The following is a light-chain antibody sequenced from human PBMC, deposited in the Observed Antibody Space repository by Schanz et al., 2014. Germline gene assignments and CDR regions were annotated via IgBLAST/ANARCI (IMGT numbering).Light chain of an antibody. CDR3: SSYAGTNNFGV. V-gene: IGLV2-8*01. CDR2: DVS. Sequence: QSALTQPPSASGSPGQSVTISCTGTSSDVGGYNYVSWYQQHPGKAPKLMIYDVSDRPSGVSNRFSGSKSGNTASLTVSGLQAEDEADYYCSSYAGTNNFGVFGGGTKVTVL. CDR1: SSDVGGYNY. J-gene: IGLJ3*02.